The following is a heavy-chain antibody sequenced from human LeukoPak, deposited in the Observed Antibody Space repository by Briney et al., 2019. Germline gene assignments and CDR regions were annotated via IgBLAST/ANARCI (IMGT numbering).Heavy chain of an antibody. J-gene: IGHJ4*02. CDR3: ARRGYASSWSFDY. CDR1: GGSISGYY. V-gene: IGHV4-59*08. Sequence: KPSETLSLTCTVSGGSISGYYWNWVRQPPGKGLEWIGYIYYSGSTKYNPSLKSRVTISVDTSKNQFSLKLSSVTAADTAVYYCARRGYASSWSFDYWGQGTLVTVSS. D-gene: IGHD6-13*01. CDR2: IYYSGST.